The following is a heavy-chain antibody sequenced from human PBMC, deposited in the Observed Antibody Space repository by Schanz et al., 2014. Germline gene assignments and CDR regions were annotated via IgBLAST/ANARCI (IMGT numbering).Heavy chain of an antibody. V-gene: IGHV3-33*06. J-gene: IGHJ3*02. CDR1: GFTFSSYG. CDR2: IWYDGNNK. CDR3: AKDPHKDYGGKPQAFDI. D-gene: IGHD4-17*01. Sequence: QVQLVESGGCVVQPGRSLRLSCAASGFTFSSYGMHWVRQAPGKGLEWVAVIWYDGNNKFYADSVKGRFIISRDNSKNTLYLQMNSLRAEDTALYFCAKDPHKDYGGKPQAFDIWGQGTMVTVSS.